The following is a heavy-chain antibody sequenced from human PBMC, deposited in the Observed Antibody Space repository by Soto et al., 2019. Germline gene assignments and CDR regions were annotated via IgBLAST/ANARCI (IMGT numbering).Heavy chain of an antibody. CDR2: INPGEPDT. CDR3: ARLGGESYYAMDP. V-gene: IGHV5-51*01. D-gene: IGHD3-9*01. J-gene: IGHJ5*02. CDR1: GYTLTGYW. Sequence: PGDSLKISCKGSGYTLTGYWIGWLRQMPGKGLEWMGIINPGEPDTRYSPSFQGQVTISVEKSIVTAYLRGSRLKASNTAIYYCARLGGESYYAMDPWRQGTLVTVSS.